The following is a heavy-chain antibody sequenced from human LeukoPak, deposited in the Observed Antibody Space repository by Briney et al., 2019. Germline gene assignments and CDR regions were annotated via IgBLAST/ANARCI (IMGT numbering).Heavy chain of an antibody. J-gene: IGHJ4*02. Sequence: LPGGSLRLACAASGFTFSSYSMAWVRRAPGGGLEWGSYISTSSSTIYYADSVKGRFTISRDNAKNSLYLQMNSLRDEDTAVYYCARDYRSSSGWTVDYWGRGTLVTVSS. CDR2: ISTSSSTI. CDR3: ARDYRSSSGWTVDY. CDR1: GFTFSSYS. V-gene: IGHV3-48*02. D-gene: IGHD6-19*01.